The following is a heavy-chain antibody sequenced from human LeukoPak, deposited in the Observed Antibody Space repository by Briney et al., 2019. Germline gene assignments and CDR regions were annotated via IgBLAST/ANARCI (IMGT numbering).Heavy chain of an antibody. J-gene: IGHJ3*02. CDR3: ASRYGDYVDAFDI. V-gene: IGHV3-53*01. CDR1: GFTVSSNY. Sequence: GGSLRLSCAASGFTVSSNYMSWVRQAPGKGLEWVSVIYSGGSTYYADSLKGRFTISRDNSKNTLYLQMSSLRAEDTAVYYCASRYGDYVDAFDIWGQGTMVTVSS. CDR2: IYSGGST. D-gene: IGHD4-17*01.